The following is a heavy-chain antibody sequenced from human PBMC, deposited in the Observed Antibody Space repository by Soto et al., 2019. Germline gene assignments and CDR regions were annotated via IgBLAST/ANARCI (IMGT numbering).Heavy chain of an antibody. CDR2: ISASGGST. Sequence: LRLSCAASGFTFTSYAMTWVRQAPGKGLKWVSAISASGGSTYYADSVKGRFTISRDDSKNTLYLQMNSLRSEDTAIYFCAKAGQLWTARPYCFDYRGQGTLVTVSS. D-gene: IGHD6-6*01. CDR1: GFTFTSYA. V-gene: IGHV3-23*01. CDR3: AKAGQLWTARPYCFDY. J-gene: IGHJ4*02.